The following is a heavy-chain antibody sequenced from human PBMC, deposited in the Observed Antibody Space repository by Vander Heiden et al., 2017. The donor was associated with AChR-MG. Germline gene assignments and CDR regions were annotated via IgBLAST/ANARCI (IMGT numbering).Heavy chain of an antibody. CDR2: ISWNSGSI. D-gene: IGHD5-12*01. Sequence: DVQLVESGGGLVQPGRSLSLSCAAAAFTFDDYAMHWVRQAPGKGLEWVSGISWNSGSIGYADSVKGRFTISRDNAKNSLYLQMNSLRAEDTALYYCAKGGMATINAYFDYWGQGTLVTVSS. V-gene: IGHV3-9*01. J-gene: IGHJ4*02. CDR3: AKGGMATINAYFDY. CDR1: AFTFDDYA.